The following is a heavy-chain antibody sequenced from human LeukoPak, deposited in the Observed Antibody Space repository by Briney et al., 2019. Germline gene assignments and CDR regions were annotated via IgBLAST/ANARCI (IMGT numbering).Heavy chain of an antibody. J-gene: IGHJ6*03. D-gene: IGHD3-9*01. CDR1: GFTFSSYG. V-gene: IGHV3-30*02. CDR2: IRYDGSNK. Sequence: PGGSLRLSCAASGFTFSSYGMHWVRQAPGKGLEWVAFIRYDGSNKYYADSVKGRFTISRDNSKNTLYLQMNSLRAEDTAVYYCAKDNRVEWLLSRLYYMDVWGKGTTVTVSS. CDR3: AKDNRVEWLLSRLYYMDV.